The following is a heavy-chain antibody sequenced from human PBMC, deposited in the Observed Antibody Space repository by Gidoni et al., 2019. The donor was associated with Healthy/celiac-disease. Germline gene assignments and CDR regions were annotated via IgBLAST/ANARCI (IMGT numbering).Heavy chain of an antibody. CDR1: GYTFTSYD. J-gene: IGHJ5*02. Sequence: QVQLVQSGAEVKKPGASVKVSCKASGYTFTSYDINWVRQATGQGLEWMGWMNPNSGNTGYAQKFQGRVTITRNTSISTAYMELSSLRSEDTAVYYCARTRLIAAAGRGMGWFDPWGQGTLVTVSS. CDR2: MNPNSGNT. CDR3: ARTRLIAAAGRGMGWFDP. D-gene: IGHD6-13*01. V-gene: IGHV1-8*03.